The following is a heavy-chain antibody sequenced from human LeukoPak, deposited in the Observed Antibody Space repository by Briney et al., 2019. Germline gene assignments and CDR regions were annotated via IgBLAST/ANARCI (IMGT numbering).Heavy chain of an antibody. CDR1: GYSISSGYY. J-gene: IGHJ4*02. CDR2: IYHSGST. V-gene: IGHV4-38-2*02. CDR3: ARAGSLDYYDSSGYYSFDY. Sequence: SETLSLTSTVSGYSISSGYYWGWIRQPPGKGLEWIGSIYHSGSTYYNPSLESRVTISVDTSKNQFSLKLSSVTAADTAVYYCARAGSLDYYDSSGYYSFDYWGQGTLVTVSS. D-gene: IGHD3-22*01.